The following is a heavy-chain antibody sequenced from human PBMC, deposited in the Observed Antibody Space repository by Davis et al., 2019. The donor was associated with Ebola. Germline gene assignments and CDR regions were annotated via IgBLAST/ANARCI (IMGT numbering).Heavy chain of an antibody. D-gene: IGHD3-3*01. CDR1: GGSFSGYY. Sequence: MPSETLSLTRAVYGGSFSGYYWSWIRQPPGKGLEWIGEINHSGSTNYNPSLKSRVTISVDTSKNQFSLKLSSVTAADTAVYYCARNNYDFWSGYYGLPWFDPWGQGTLVTVSS. V-gene: IGHV4-34*01. CDR3: ARNNYDFWSGYYGLPWFDP. J-gene: IGHJ5*02. CDR2: INHSGST.